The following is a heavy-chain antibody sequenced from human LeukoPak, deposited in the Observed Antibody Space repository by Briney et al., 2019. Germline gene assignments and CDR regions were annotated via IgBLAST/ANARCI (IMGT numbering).Heavy chain of an antibody. Sequence: GGSLRLSCAASGFTFSSYAMHWVRQAPGKGLEWVAVISYDGSNKDYADPVKGRFTISRDNSKNTLYLQMNSLGAEDTAVYYCAKDRQGPFDYWGQGTLVTVSS. CDR2: ISYDGSNK. V-gene: IGHV3-30-3*01. CDR1: GFTFSSYA. J-gene: IGHJ4*02. CDR3: AKDRQGPFDY.